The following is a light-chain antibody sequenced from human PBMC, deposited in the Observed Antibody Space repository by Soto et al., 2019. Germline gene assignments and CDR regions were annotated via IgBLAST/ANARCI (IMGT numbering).Light chain of an antibody. V-gene: IGKV1-39*01. CDR3: QQSYSTPYT. CDR2: AAS. Sequence: DIQMTQSPSSLSASVGDRVTITCRASQSISNYLNWYQQKPGKAPKLLIYAASSLQSGVPSRFSCSGSGTDFTLTISSLQAEDFATYYFQQSYSTPYTFGQGTKLEIK. J-gene: IGKJ2*01. CDR1: QSISNY.